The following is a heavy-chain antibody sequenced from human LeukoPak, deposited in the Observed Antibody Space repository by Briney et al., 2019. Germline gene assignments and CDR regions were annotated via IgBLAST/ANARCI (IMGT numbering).Heavy chain of an antibody. D-gene: IGHD2-2*02. CDR2: ISGSGGST. Sequence: PGRSLRLSCAASGFTFSSYAMSWVRQAPGKGLEWVSAISGSGGSTYYADSVKGRFTISRDNSKNTLYLQMNSLRAEDTAVYYCARKIPSMSYFDYWGQGTLVTVSS. CDR3: ARKIPSMSYFDY. CDR1: GFTFSSYA. V-gene: IGHV3-23*01. J-gene: IGHJ4*02.